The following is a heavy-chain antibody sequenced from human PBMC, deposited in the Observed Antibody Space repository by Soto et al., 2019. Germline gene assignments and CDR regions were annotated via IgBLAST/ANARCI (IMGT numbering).Heavy chain of an antibody. CDR3: AKKVKPGSATAWALES. D-gene: IGHD2-21*02. CDR2: MSHDGTGK. J-gene: IGHJ4*02. Sequence: PGGSLRLSCAASGFTFSSYWMHWVRQTPGKGLEWVAVMSHDGTGKFYADSVKGRLTISRDNSENTLYLQMNNLRVEDTAVYYCAKKVKPGSATAWALESWGQGTLVTVSS. V-gene: IGHV3-30*18. CDR1: GFTFSSYW.